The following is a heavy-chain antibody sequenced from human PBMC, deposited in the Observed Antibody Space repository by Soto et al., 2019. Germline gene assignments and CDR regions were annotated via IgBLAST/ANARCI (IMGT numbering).Heavy chain of an antibody. J-gene: IGHJ6*02. CDR2: IWHDGNNK. CDR1: GFPFSSYT. Sequence: PGGSLRLSCTASGFPFSSYTMHWLRRAPGKGLEWVAIIWHDGNNKYYADSVRGRFIISRDNSKNRLYLQMNSLRAEDTAVYYCASDLVGASDSYGLDVWGQGTPVTVSS. D-gene: IGHD1-26*01. CDR3: ASDLVGASDSYGLDV. V-gene: IGHV3-33*08.